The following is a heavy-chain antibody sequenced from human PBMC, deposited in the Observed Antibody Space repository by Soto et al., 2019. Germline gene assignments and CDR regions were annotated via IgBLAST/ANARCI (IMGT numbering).Heavy chain of an antibody. Sequence: GGSLRLSCAASGFTVSSNYMSWVRQAPGKGLEWVSIIYSGGTTYYADSVKGRITISRDNSKNTLYLQMNSLRAEDTAVYYCARGDSSGWYYFDYWGQGTLVTVSS. CDR2: IYSGGTT. V-gene: IGHV3-66*01. CDR3: ARGDSSGWYYFDY. D-gene: IGHD6-19*01. J-gene: IGHJ4*02. CDR1: GFTVSSNY.